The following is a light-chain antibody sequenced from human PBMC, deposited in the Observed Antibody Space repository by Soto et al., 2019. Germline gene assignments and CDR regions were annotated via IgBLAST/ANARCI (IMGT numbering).Light chain of an antibody. V-gene: IGKV1-5*01. J-gene: IGKJ1*01. Sequence: DIQLTQSPSTLSASIGDRVTITCRASRGISRSLAWYQQKPGKAPKFLIYDASTLESGVPSRFSGGGSGVEFTLTISGLQPDDFAIYFCQQYSDYWTFGPGTRVEVK. CDR1: RGISRS. CDR2: DAS. CDR3: QQYSDYWT.